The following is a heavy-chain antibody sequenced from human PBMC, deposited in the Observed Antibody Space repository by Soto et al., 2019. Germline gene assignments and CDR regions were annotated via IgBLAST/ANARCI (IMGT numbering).Heavy chain of an antibody. Sequence: GGSLRLSCAASGFTFSSYAMSWVRQAPGKVLEWVSAISGSGGSTYYADSVKGRFTISRDNSKNTLYLQMNSLRAEDTAVYYCAKDTYYYGSGRPLGYWGQGTLVTVSS. J-gene: IGHJ4*02. D-gene: IGHD3-10*01. V-gene: IGHV3-23*01. CDR3: AKDTYYYGSGRPLGY. CDR2: ISGSGGST. CDR1: GFTFSSYA.